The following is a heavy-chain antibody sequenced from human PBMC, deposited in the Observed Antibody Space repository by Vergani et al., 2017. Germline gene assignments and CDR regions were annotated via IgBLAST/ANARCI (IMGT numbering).Heavy chain of an antibody. J-gene: IGHJ4*02. D-gene: IGHD2-15*01. CDR3: ARSLSGGTFDY. CDR2: IYYSGST. CDR1: GGSISSSSYY. V-gene: IGHV4-39*07. Sequence: QLQLQESGPGLVKPSETLSLTCTVSGGSISSSSYYWGWIRQPPGKGLEWLGSIYYSGSTYYNPSLKSRFTISVDTSKNQFSLKLSYVTAADTAVYYCARSLSGGTFDYWGQGTLVTVSS.